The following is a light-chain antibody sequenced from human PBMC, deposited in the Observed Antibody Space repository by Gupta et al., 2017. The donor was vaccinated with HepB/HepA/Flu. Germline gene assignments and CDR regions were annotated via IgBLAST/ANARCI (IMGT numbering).Light chain of an antibody. V-gene: IGLV2-14*03. J-gene: IGLJ1*01. CDR3: SSYTSSSTYV. Sequence: SALTPPASVSGSPGQSIPISCTGTSSDVGGYNYVSWYQQHPGKAPKLMIYDVSNRPSGVSNRFSGSKSGNTASLTISGLQAEDEADYYCSSYTSSSTYVFGTGTKVTVL. CDR1: SSDVGGYNY. CDR2: DVS.